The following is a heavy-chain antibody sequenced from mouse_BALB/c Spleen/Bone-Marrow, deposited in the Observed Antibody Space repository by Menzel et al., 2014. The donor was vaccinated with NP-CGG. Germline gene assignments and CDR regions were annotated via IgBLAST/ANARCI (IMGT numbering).Heavy chain of an antibody. D-gene: IGHD2-14*01. V-gene: IGHV2-3*01. CDR1: GFSLTTYG. CDR3: AKQDYYRYDYSMDY. J-gene: IGHJ4*01. Sequence: VKVVESGPGLVAPSQSLSITCTVSGFSLTTYGVSWVRQPPGKGLEWLGVIWGDGSRNYHSALISRLNISKDTSKSQVFLKLNSLQTDDTATYWCAKQDYYRYDYSMDYWGQGTSVTVSS. CDR2: IWGDGSR.